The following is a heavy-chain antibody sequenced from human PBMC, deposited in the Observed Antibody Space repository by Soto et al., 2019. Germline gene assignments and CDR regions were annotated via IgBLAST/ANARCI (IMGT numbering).Heavy chain of an antibody. Sequence: ASVKVSCKASGYTFTSYGISWVRQAPGQGLEWMGWISAYNGNTNYAQKLRGRVTMTTDTSTSTAYMELRSLRSDDTAVYYCARTSAFVVVTAALDYWGQGTLVTVSS. J-gene: IGHJ4*02. D-gene: IGHD2-21*02. CDR1: GYTFTSYG. V-gene: IGHV1-18*04. CDR2: ISAYNGNT. CDR3: ARTSAFVVVTAALDY.